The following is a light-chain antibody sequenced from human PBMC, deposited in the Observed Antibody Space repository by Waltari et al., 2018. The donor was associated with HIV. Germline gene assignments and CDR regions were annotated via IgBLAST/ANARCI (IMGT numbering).Light chain of an antibody. Sequence: SYDVTQPLSVSVSPGQKATITCSGDKLGNKYTSWYQQKAGQSPVLVIYQDTHRPSDIPGRFSGSNSGHTATLTISGTQPIDEADYYLQAWDRTTLVFGGGTKLTVL. CDR3: QAWDRTTLV. J-gene: IGLJ2*01. V-gene: IGLV3-1*01. CDR1: KLGNKY. CDR2: QDT.